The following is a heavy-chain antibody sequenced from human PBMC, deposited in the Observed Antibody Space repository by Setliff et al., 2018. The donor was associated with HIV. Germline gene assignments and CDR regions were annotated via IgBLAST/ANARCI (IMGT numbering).Heavy chain of an antibody. V-gene: IGHV1-69*13. D-gene: IGHD3-22*01. CDR1: GGTFSSYP. CDR3: ARGRNYDSSGYGDYYYYMDV. Sequence: SVKVSCKASGGTFSSYPISWVRQAPGQGLEGMGGIIPSFGTTHYAQKFQGRVTVTADESTSTAYMQLSRLRSDDTAGYYCARGRNYDSSGYGDYYYYMDVWGKGTTVTVSS. J-gene: IGHJ6*03. CDR2: IIPSFGTT.